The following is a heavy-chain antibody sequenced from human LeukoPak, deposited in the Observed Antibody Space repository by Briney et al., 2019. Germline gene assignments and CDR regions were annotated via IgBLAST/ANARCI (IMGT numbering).Heavy chain of an antibody. V-gene: IGHV1-3*03. CDR1: GYTFTSYA. CDR3: ARDTDNAFDI. Sequence: HGESLKISCKGSGYTFTSYAMHWVRQAPGQRLEWMGWINAGNGNTKYSQEFQGRVTITRDTSASTAYMELSSLRSEDMAVYYCARDTDNAFDIWGQGTMVTVSS. D-gene: IGHD4-11*01. J-gene: IGHJ3*02. CDR2: INAGNGNT.